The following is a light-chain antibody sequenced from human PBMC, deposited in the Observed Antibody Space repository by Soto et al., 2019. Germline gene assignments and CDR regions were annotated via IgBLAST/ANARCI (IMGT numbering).Light chain of an antibody. V-gene: IGKV3-20*01. CDR2: GAS. CDR1: QSVSSSY. CDR3: QQYGSSPPWT. J-gene: IGKJ1*01. Sequence: SLSPGERATLSCRASQSVSSSYLAWYQQKPGQAPRLLIYGASSRAIDIPDRFSGSGSGTDFTLTISRLEPEDFAVYYCQQYGSSPPWTFGQGTKVDIK.